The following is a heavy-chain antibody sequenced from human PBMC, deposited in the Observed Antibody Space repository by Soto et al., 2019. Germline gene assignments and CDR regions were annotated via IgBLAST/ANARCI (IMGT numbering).Heavy chain of an antibody. V-gene: IGHV3-33*01. J-gene: IGHJ4*02. CDR3: ARVVTPYGVTLDY. CDR2: IYYDGSNK. CDR1: GFTFSTYG. D-gene: IGHD4-17*01. Sequence: QVQLVESGGGVVQPGRSLRLSCAASGFTFSTYGMHWVRQAPGKGLEWVAVIYYDGSNKYYADSVKGRFTISRDNSKNTLYLQMNSLRAEDTAVYYCARVVTPYGVTLDYWGQGTLVTVSS.